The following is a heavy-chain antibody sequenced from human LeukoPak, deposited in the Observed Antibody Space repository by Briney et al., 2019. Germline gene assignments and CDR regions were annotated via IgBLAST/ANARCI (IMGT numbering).Heavy chain of an antibody. V-gene: IGHV1-69*13. CDR1: GGTFSSYA. D-gene: IGHD1-26*01. J-gene: IGHJ3*02. CDR2: IIPIFGTA. Sequence: ASVKVSCKASGGTFSSYAISWVRQAPGQGLEWKGGIIPIFGTANYAQKFQGRVTITADESTSTAYMELSSLRSEDTAVYYCARDRGIVGASAFDIWGQGTMVTVSS. CDR3: ARDRGIVGASAFDI.